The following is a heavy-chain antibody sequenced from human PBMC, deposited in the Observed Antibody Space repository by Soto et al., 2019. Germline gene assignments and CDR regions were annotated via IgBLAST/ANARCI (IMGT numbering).Heavy chain of an antibody. Sequence: QVQLVESGGGVVQPGGSLRLSCAASGYSLSSYGMHWIRQAPGKGLEWVAVIWYDGSKEYYADSVKGRFTISRDVSKNTLFLQMNSLRAEDTGVYFCARGLSGSRDWYLDLWGRGTLVTVSS. D-gene: IGHD1-26*01. CDR1: GYSLSSYG. J-gene: IGHJ2*01. V-gene: IGHV3-33*01. CDR2: IWYDGSKE. CDR3: ARGLSGSRDWYLDL.